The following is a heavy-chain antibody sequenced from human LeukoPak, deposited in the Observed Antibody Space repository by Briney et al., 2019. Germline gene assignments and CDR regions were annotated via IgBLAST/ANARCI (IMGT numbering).Heavy chain of an antibody. Sequence: SVKVSCKASGGTFSSYAISWVRQAPGQGLEWMGRIIPIFGTANYAQKFQGKVTITTDESTSTAYMELSSLRSEDTAVYYCARDLYYYDSSGYPSPFDYWGQGTLVTVSS. D-gene: IGHD3-22*01. CDR2: IIPIFGTA. J-gene: IGHJ4*02. CDR1: GGTFSSYA. CDR3: ARDLYYYDSSGYPSPFDY. V-gene: IGHV1-69*05.